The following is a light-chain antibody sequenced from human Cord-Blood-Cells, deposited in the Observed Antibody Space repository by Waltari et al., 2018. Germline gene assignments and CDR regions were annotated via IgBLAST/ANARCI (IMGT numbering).Light chain of an antibody. CDR2: DAS. V-gene: IGKV3-11*01. CDR1: QSVSSY. Sequence: DIVLTQSPATLSLSPGERATLSCRASQSVSSYLAWYQQKPGQAPRLLIYDASNRATGIPARFSGSGSGTDFTLTINSLEPEDFAVYYCQQRSNWPTFGPGTKVDIK. J-gene: IGKJ3*01. CDR3: QQRSNWPT.